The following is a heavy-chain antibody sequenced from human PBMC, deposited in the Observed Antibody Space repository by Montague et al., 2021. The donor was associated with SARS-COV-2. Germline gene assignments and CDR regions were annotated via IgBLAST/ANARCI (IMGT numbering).Heavy chain of an antibody. CDR2: IYYSGST. CDR1: GGSISGYY. Sequence: SETLSLTCTVSGGSISGYYWSWIRQSPGKGLEWIGYIYYSGSTKYDPFLESRVTVSVDRSKNQVSLKLSSVTPADTAVYYCARLLGSCSNGVCRTYYYYAMDVWGQGTTVTVSS. D-gene: IGHD2-8*01. J-gene: IGHJ6*02. V-gene: IGHV4-59*01. CDR3: ARLLGSCSNGVCRTYYYYAMDV.